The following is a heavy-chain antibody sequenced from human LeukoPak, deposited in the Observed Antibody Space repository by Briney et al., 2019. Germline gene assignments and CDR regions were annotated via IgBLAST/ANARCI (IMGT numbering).Heavy chain of an antibody. CDR2: IYSGGST. J-gene: IGHJ4*02. D-gene: IGHD3-22*01. CDR3: TKSRIKYNSGLE. Sequence: PGGSLRLSCAASGFSVSSNFMSWVRQAPGKGLEWVSVIYSGGSTYNADSVKGRFTISRDSSKNTLYLQMNNLRGDDTAVYYCTKSRIKYNSGLEWGQGTLVTVSS. V-gene: IGHV3-66*01. CDR1: GFSVSSNF.